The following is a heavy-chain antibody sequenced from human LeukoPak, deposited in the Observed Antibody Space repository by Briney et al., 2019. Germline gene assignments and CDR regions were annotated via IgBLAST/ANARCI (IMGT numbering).Heavy chain of an antibody. CDR2: IYHSGST. J-gene: IGHJ4*02. D-gene: IGHD3-3*01. Sequence: PSETLSLTCAVSGYSISSGYYWGWIRQPPGKGLEWIGSIYHSGSTYYNPSLKSRVTISVDTSKNQFSLKLSSVTAADTAVYYCARRSTIFGVVIRYYFDYWGQGTLVTVSS. CDR3: ARRSTIFGVVIRYYFDY. CDR1: GYSISSGYY. V-gene: IGHV4-38-2*01.